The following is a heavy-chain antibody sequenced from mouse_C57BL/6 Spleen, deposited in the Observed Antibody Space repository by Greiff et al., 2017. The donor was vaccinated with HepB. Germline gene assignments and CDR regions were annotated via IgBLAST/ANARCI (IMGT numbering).Heavy chain of an antibody. CDR1: GYTFTDYN. D-gene: IGHD1-1*01. V-gene: IGHV1-18*01. CDR2: INPNNGGT. J-gene: IGHJ3*01. CDR3: ARLPNYYGSSDGFAY. Sequence: VQLQQSGPELVKPGASVKIPCKASGYTFTDYNMDWVKQSHGKSLEWIGDINPNNGGTIYNQKFKGKATLTVDKSSSTAYMELRSLTSEDTAVYYCARLPNYYGSSDGFAYWGQGTLVTVSA.